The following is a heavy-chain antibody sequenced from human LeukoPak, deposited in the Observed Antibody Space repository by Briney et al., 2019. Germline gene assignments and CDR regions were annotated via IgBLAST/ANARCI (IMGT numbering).Heavy chain of an antibody. Sequence: GASVKVSCKASGYTFTNYGISWVRQATGQGLEWMGWMNPNSGNTGYAQKFQGRVTMTRNTSISTAYMELSSLRSEDTAVYYCARGRRELDSYWGQGTLVTVSS. CDR3: ARGRRELDSY. D-gene: IGHD1-7*01. J-gene: IGHJ4*02. CDR1: GYTFTNYG. V-gene: IGHV1-8*02. CDR2: MNPNSGNT.